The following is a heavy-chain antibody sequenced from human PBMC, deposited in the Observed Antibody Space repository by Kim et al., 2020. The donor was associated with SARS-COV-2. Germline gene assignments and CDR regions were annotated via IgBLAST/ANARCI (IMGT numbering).Heavy chain of an antibody. CDR2: IKSKIDGGTA. V-gene: IGHV3-15*01. Sequence: GGSLRLSCAASGFTFSNAWMSWVRQAPGKGLEWVGRIKSKIDGGTADYPAPVKGRFTISRDDSKNTLYLQMNSLKTEDTAVYYCTTDPARNYYFDYWGQGTLVTVS. CDR1: GFTFSNAW. D-gene: IGHD1-7*01. CDR3: TTDPARNYYFDY. J-gene: IGHJ4*02.